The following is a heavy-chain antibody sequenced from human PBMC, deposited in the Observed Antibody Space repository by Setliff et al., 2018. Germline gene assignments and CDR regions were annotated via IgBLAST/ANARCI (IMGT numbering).Heavy chain of an antibody. CDR2: ISGSGGST. J-gene: IGHJ5*02. CDR3: AKNGFGVVALGANNWFDP. CDR1: GFTFSSYA. V-gene: IGHV3-23*01. Sequence: GGSLRLSCAASGFTFSSYAMSWVRQAPGKGLEWVSAISGSGGSTYYADSVKGRFTISRDNSKNTLYLQMNSLRAEDTAVYSCAKNGFGVVALGANNWFDPWGQGTLVTVSS. D-gene: IGHD3-10*01.